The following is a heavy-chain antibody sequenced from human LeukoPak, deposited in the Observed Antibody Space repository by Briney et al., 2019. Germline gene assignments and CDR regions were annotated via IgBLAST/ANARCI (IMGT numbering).Heavy chain of an antibody. D-gene: IGHD3-9*01. V-gene: IGHV1-2*02. CDR1: GYSFTDYY. CDR2: INPNSGGT. Sequence: ASVKVSCKTSGYSFTDYYMHWVRQAPGQGLEWMGWINPNSGGTSSAQKFQGRVTMTRDTSITTVYMEVSWLTSDDTAIYYCARADRLHGGPYLTGPWGQGTLVNVSS. CDR3: ARADRLHGGPYLTGP. J-gene: IGHJ5*02.